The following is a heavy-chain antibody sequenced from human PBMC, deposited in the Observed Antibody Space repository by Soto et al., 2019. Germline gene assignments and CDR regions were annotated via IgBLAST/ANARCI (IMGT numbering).Heavy chain of an antibody. CDR2: IYYSGST. CDR3: ARHSYDYVWGSYRPNGY. V-gene: IGHV4-39*01. CDR1: GGSISSSSYY. Sequence: SETLSLTCTVSGGSISSSSYYWGWIRQPPGKGLEWIGSIYYSGSTYYNPSLKSRVTISVDTSKNQFSLKLSSVTAADTAVYYCARHSYDYVWGSYRPNGYWGQGTLVTVSS. J-gene: IGHJ4*02. D-gene: IGHD3-16*02.